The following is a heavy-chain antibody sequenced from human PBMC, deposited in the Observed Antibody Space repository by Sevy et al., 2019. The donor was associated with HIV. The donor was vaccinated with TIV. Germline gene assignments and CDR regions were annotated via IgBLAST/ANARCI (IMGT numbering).Heavy chain of an antibody. V-gene: IGHV3-7*03. Sequence: GGSLRLSCAASGFSFSAYWMSWVRQAPGKGLEWVANIKMDGSEKNYVDSVKGRFTISRDNAKNSLYLQMNSLKTEDTAVYYCTRLRSGSQVYFDYWGQGTLVTVSS. CDR1: GFSFSAYW. D-gene: IGHD1-26*01. CDR3: TRLRSGSQVYFDY. CDR2: IKMDGSEK. J-gene: IGHJ4*02.